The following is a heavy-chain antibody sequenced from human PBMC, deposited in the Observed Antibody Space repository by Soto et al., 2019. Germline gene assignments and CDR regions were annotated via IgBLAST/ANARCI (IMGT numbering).Heavy chain of an antibody. Sequence: GESLKISCAASGFTFSGSAMHWVRQASGKGLEWVGRIRSKANSYATAYAASVKGRFTISRDDSKNTAYLQMNSLKTEDTAVYYCTRLSGITGTFDIWGQGTMVTVSS. V-gene: IGHV3-73*01. CDR3: TRLSGITGTFDI. CDR1: GFTFSGSA. J-gene: IGHJ3*02. D-gene: IGHD1-20*01. CDR2: IRSKANSYAT.